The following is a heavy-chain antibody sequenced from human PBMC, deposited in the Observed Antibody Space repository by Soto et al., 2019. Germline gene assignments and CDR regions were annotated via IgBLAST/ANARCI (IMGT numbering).Heavy chain of an antibody. CDR2: ISNDGSNK. CDR3: ARGMACSGWVFDY. Sequence: QVQLVESGGGVVQPGRSLRLSCAASGLTFSTYAMHWVRQAPGKGLEWVAVISNDGSNKYHADSVKGRITISRDNSKNTLYLQMNSLRAEDTAVYYCARGMACSGWVFDYWGQGTLVTVSS. CDR1: GLTFSTYA. V-gene: IGHV3-30-3*01. J-gene: IGHJ4*02. D-gene: IGHD6-19*01.